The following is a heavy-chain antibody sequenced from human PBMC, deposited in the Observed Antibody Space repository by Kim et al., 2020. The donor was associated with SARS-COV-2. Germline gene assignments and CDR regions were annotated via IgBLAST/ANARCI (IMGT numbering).Heavy chain of an antibody. J-gene: IGHJ4*02. D-gene: IGHD1-26*01. Sequence: SETLSLTCTVSGGSISSYYWSWIRQPPGKGLEWIGYIYYSGSTNYNPSLKSRVTISVDTSKNQFSLKLSSVTAADTAVYYCASLAIVGANNPFDYWGQGTLVTVSS. V-gene: IGHV4-59*08. CDR2: IYYSGST. CDR1: GGSISSYY. CDR3: ASLAIVGANNPFDY.